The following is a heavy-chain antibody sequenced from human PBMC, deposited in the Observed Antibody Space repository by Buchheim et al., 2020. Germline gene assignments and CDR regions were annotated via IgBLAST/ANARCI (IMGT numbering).Heavy chain of an antibody. J-gene: IGHJ2*01. Sequence: QVQLQESGPGLVKPSETLSLTCTVSGGSVSSGSYYWSWIRQPPGKGLEWIGSIYYSGSTNYNPSLKIRVTISVDQSKKQFSLKLSSVTAADTAVYYCARDTITMVRGVIPDWYFDLWGRGT. D-gene: IGHD3-10*01. CDR3: ARDTITMVRGVIPDWYFDL. V-gene: IGHV4-61*01. CDR1: GGSVSSGSYY. CDR2: IYYSGST.